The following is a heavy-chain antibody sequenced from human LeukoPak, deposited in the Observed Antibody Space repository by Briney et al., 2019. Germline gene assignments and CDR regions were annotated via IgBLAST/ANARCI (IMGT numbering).Heavy chain of an antibody. J-gene: IGHJ3*02. D-gene: IGHD3-16*01. V-gene: IGHV4-59*01. CDR2: IYYSGST. CDR3: ARPDAGGVAAFDAFDI. Sequence: SETLSLTCTVSGGSISSYYWSWIRQPPGKGLEWIGYIYYSGSTNYNPSLKSRVTISVDTSKNQFSLKLGSVTAADTAVYYCARPDAGGVAAFDAFDIWGQGTMVTVSS. CDR1: GGSISSYY.